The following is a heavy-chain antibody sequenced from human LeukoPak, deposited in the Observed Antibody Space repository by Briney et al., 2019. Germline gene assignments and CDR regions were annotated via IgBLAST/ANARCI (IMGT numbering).Heavy chain of an antibody. CDR1: GFTFSSYG. CDR3: ARGDCSSTSCYAGFDY. CDR2: IWYDGSNK. J-gene: IGHJ4*02. D-gene: IGHD2-2*01. V-gene: IGHV3-33*01. Sequence: PGGSLRLSCAASGFTFSSYGMHWVRQAPGKGLEWVAVIWYDGSNKYYADSVKGRFTISRDNSKNTLYPQMNSLRAENTAVYYCARGDCSSTSCYAGFDYWGQGTLVTVSS.